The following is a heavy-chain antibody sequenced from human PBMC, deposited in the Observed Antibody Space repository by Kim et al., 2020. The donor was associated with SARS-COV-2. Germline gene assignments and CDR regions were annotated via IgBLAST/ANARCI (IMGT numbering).Heavy chain of an antibody. CDR1: GYTFISYY. V-gene: IGHV1-46*01. J-gene: IGHJ4*01. CDR2: ISPSGGTT. Sequence: ASVKVSCKASGYTFISYYVHWVRQAPGQGLEWMGIISPSGGTTSYAQKFQGRITMTRDTSTSTVYMELSSLRSEDTAVYYCARDSGSYGARGREYYFDYW. CDR3: ARDSGSYGARGREYYFDY. D-gene: IGHD3-16*01.